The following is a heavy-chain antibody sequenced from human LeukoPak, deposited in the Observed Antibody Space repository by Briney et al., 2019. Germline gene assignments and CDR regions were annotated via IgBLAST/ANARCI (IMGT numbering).Heavy chain of an antibody. V-gene: IGHV4-30-4*01. Sequence: SETLSLTCTVSGASISSGDYYWSWIRQPPGKGLEWIGNIYYSGSTYYNPSLPSLKSRLTISVDTSKNQFSLRLTSVTAADTAVYFCVRGPNYVRGSHRYFDYWGQGSLVTVSS. J-gene: IGHJ4*02. CDR1: GASISSGDYY. CDR2: IYYSGST. CDR3: VRGPNYVRGSHRYFDY. D-gene: IGHD3-16*02.